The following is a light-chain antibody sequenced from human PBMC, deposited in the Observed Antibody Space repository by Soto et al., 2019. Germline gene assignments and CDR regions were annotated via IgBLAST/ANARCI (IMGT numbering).Light chain of an antibody. CDR3: QQYNSYSGP. J-gene: IGKJ1*01. Sequence: DIQMTQSPSTLSASVGDRVTITCRASQSISSWMAWYQQKPGKAPKLLIYDASSLESGVPSRFSGSGSGTEFTLTISSLQPADFATYYCQQYNSYSGPFGQGTKVVIK. V-gene: IGKV1-5*01. CDR2: DAS. CDR1: QSISSW.